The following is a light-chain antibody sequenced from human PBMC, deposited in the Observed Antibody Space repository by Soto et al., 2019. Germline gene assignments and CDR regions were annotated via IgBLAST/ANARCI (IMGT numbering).Light chain of an antibody. CDR2: EAS. J-gene: IGKJ1*01. Sequence: EIVLTQSPATLSLSPGERATLPCRASQTVSSSLAWYQQKPGKDKRILIYEASNRATGIPARFSGIGSGTDFTLTISRLEPEDFAVYYCQQYGSSPWTFGQGTKVDI. CDR1: QTVSSS. CDR3: QQYGSSPWT. V-gene: IGKV3-20*01.